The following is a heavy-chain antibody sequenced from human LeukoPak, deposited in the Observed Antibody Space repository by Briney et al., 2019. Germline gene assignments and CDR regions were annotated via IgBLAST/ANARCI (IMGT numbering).Heavy chain of an antibody. V-gene: IGHV4-59*12. Sequence: SETLSLTCTVSGGSISSYYWSWIRQPPGKGLEWIGYIYYSGNTNYNPSFKSRVTISVDTSRNQFSLKLTSVTAADTAVYYCARDVWGIAVAGTGQYYYGMDVWGQGTTVTVSS. CDR2: IYYSGNT. J-gene: IGHJ6*02. CDR3: ARDVWGIAVAGTGQYYYGMDV. CDR1: GGSISSYY. D-gene: IGHD6-19*01.